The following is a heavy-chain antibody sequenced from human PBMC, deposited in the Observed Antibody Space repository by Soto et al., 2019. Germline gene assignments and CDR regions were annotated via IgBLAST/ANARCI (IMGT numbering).Heavy chain of an antibody. J-gene: IGHJ4*02. CDR1: GGTFSSYG. CDR3: ARDRKGDYYDSSGYTPLYYFDY. D-gene: IGHD3-22*01. Sequence: GASVKVSCKDSGGTFSSYGISWGRQAPGQGLEGMGGIIPIFGTANYARKFQGRVTITADKSTSTAYMELSSLRSEDTAVYYCARDRKGDYYDSSGYTPLYYFDYWGQGTLVTVSS. CDR2: IIPIFGTA. V-gene: IGHV1-69*06.